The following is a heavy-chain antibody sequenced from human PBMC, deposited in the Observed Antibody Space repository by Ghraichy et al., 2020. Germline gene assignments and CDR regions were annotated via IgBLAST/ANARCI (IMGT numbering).Heavy chain of an antibody. CDR2: INHSGST. J-gene: IGHJ4*02. V-gene: IGHV4-34*01. CDR3: ARGGYSYVN. CDR1: GGSFSGYY. D-gene: IGHD5-18*01. Sequence: SETLSLTCAVYGGSFSGYYWSWIRQTPGKGLEWIGEINHSGSTNYNPSLKSRVTISVDTSKNQFSLKLSSVTAADTAVYYCARGGYSYVNWGQGTLVTVSS.